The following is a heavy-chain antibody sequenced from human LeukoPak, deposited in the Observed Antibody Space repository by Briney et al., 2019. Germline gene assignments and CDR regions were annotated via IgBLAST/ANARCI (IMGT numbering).Heavy chain of an antibody. J-gene: IGHJ4*02. CDR2: ISAYNGNT. D-gene: IGHD6-19*01. CDR1: GYTFTSYG. CDR3: ARGFRGWYAEGFDY. V-gene: IGHV1-18*01. Sequence: ASVKVSCKASGYTFTSYGISWVRQAPGQGLEWMGWISAYNGNTNYAQRLQGRVTMTTDTSTSTAYMELRSLRSDDTAVYYCARGFRGWYAEGFDYWGQGTLVTVSS.